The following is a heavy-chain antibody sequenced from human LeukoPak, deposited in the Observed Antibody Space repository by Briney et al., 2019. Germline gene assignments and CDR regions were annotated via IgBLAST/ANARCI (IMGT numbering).Heavy chain of an antibody. CDR1: GFTFSSYA. Sequence: GGSLRLSCAASGFTFSSYAMSWVRQAPGKGLEWVSAISGSGGSTYYAGSVKGRFTISRDNSKNTLYLQMNSLRAEDTAVYYCAKASDYDILTGYVDYWGQGTLVTVSS. D-gene: IGHD3-9*01. CDR2: ISGSGGST. V-gene: IGHV3-23*01. CDR3: AKASDYDILTGYVDY. J-gene: IGHJ4*02.